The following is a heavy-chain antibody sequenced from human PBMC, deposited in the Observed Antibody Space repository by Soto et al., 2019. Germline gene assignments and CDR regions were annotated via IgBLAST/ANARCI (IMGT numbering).Heavy chain of an antibody. CDR2: IYYSGST. D-gene: IGHD1-26*01. CDR1: GGSISSYY. J-gene: IGHJ4*02. Sequence: QVQLQESGPGLVKPSETLSLTCTVAGGSISSYYWSCIRQPPGKGLAWIGHIYYSGSTNYNPSLKSRVTISVDTSKNQFSLKLSSVTAADTAVYYCARGAGATDYWGQGTLVTVSS. V-gene: IGHV4-59*01. CDR3: ARGAGATDY.